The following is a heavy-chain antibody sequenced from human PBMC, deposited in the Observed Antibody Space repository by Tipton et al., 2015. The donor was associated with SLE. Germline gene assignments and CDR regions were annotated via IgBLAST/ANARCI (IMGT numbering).Heavy chain of an antibody. CDR1: GGSFSGYY. CDR2: INHSGST. V-gene: IGHV4-34*01. Sequence: TLSLTCAVYGGSFSGYYWSWIRQPPGKGLEWIGEINHSGSTNYNPSLKSRVTISVDTSKNQFSLKLNSVTAADTALHYCARRGSYLGYWGQGTLVTVSS. CDR3: ARRGSYLGY. J-gene: IGHJ4*02. D-gene: IGHD1-26*01.